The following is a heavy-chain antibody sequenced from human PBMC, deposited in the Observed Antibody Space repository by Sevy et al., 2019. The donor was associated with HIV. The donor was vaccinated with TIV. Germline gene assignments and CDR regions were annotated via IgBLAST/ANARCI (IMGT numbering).Heavy chain of an antibody. D-gene: IGHD2-21*02. CDR1: GFAFIDYA. V-gene: IGHV3-30*04. J-gene: IGHJ4*02. CDR2: ISDDGSKT. CDR3: ARGRVTSHYFDY. Sequence: GGSLRLSCADSGFAFIDYAMHWVSQAPGKGLEWVAVISDDGSKTYYADSVNGRFTISRDNSKNTLYLQMNSLRADDTAVYYCARGRVTSHYFDYWGQGTLVTVSS.